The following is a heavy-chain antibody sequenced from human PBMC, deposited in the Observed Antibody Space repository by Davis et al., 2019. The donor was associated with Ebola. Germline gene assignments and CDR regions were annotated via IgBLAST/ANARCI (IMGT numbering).Heavy chain of an antibody. Sequence: PGGSLRLSCAASGFTFSSYGMHWVRQAPGKGLEWVAVISYDGSNKYYADSVKGRFTISRDNSKNTLYLQMNSLRAEDTAVYYCAKDRGIPWGDAFDIWGQGTMVTVSS. CDR1: GFTFSSYG. J-gene: IGHJ3*02. CDR2: ISYDGSNK. CDR3: AKDRGIPWGDAFDI. V-gene: IGHV3-30*18. D-gene: IGHD1-26*01.